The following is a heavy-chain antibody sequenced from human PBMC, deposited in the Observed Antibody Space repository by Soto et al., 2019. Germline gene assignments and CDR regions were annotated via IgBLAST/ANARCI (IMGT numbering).Heavy chain of an antibody. D-gene: IGHD6-19*01. J-gene: IGHJ4*01. CDR1: GYTFTNYA. Sequence: ASVKVSCKSSGYTFTNYAIHWVRQAPGQRHEWMGWINGGTGNTKYSPKFQARVTLTRDTSASTAYMELSSLRSEDTAVYYCARDGAVPGNINFDNWGHGTLVTVSS. CDR3: ARDGAVPGNINFDN. CDR2: INGGTGNT. V-gene: IGHV1-3*01.